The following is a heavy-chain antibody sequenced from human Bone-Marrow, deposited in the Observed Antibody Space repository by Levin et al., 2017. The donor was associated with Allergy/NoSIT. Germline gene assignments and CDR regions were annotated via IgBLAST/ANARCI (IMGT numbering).Heavy chain of an antibody. J-gene: IGHJ6*03. D-gene: IGHD3-3*01. CDR1: GFSLSTSGVG. CDR3: ALMGYSTIFGLIVPTHYYMDV. CDR2: IYWDDDK. Sequence: ESGPTLVKPTQTLTLTCTFSGFSLSTSGVGVGWIRQPPGKALEWLALIYWDDDKRYSRSLKNRLSITKDTSKNQVVLTMTNVDPVDTATYYCALMGYSTIFGLIVPTHYYMDVWGKGTMVTVSS. V-gene: IGHV2-5*02.